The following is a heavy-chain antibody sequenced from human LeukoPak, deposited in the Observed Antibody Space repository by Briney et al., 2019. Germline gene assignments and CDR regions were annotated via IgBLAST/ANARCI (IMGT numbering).Heavy chain of an antibody. CDR2: ISSSSSYI. D-gene: IGHD5-18*01. V-gene: IGHV3-21*01. CDR1: GFTFSSYG. J-gene: IGHJ4*02. CDR3: ARADWDTAMIDY. Sequence: GGSLRLSCAASGFTFSSYGMSWVRQAPGKGLEWVSSISSSSSYIYYADSVKGRFTISRDNAKNSLYLQMNSLRAEDTAVYYCARADWDTAMIDYWGQGTLVTVSS.